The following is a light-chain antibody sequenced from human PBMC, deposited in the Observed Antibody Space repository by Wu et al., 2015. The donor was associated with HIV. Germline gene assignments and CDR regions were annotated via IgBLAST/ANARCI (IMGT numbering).Light chain of an antibody. Sequence: SCRASQSLAAALTSVSAETWPRXPRVVIYGGSTRATGVPDRFSGSASGTDFTLTISRLEPEDFAVYYCQQYDRSPPLYSFGQGTKLEIK. J-gene: IGKJ2*03. CDR2: GGS. V-gene: IGKV3-20*01. CDR3: QQYDRSPPLYS. CDR1: QSLAAA.